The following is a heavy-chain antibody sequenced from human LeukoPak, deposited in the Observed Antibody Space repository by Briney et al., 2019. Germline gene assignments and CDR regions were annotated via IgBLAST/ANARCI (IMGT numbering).Heavy chain of an antibody. Sequence: PSETLSLTCTVSGGSMRNYYWSWIRQSPGKGLEWIGYIYYSGTTKYNPSLQSRVTISLDTSKNRFSLKLSSVTAAGTAVFYCARLVAGNYFDYWGQGTLVTVSS. D-gene: IGHD6-19*01. J-gene: IGHJ4*02. CDR2: IYYSGTT. CDR1: GGSMRNYY. V-gene: IGHV4-59*08. CDR3: ARLVAGNYFDY.